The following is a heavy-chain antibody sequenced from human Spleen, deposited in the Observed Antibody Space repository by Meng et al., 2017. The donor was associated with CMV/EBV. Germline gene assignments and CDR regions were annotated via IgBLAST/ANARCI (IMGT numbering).Heavy chain of an antibody. CDR1: GFTFSSYA. D-gene: IGHD1/OR15-1a*01. J-gene: IGHJ4*02. CDR3: AKDRFANNWYNNRGGLSALLS. CDR2: ISGSGGSI. Sequence: GGSLRLSCAASGFTFSSYAMSWVRQAPGKGLEWVSGISGSGGSIYYADSVKGRFTISRDSSKNTLYLRMKSLRAEDTAVYYCAKDRFANNWYNNRGGLSALLSWGQGTLVTVSS. V-gene: IGHV3-23*01.